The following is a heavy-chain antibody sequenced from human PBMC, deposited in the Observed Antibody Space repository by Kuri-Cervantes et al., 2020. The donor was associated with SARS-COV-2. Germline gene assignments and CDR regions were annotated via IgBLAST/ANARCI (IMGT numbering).Heavy chain of an antibody. J-gene: IGHJ4*02. CDR1: GDSISYYY. D-gene: IGHD4-11*01. Sequence: SETLSLTCSVPGDSISYYYWSWIRQPPGKGLEWIGYISYSGSTSYNPSLESRVTISIDTSKKQFSLKLKSVSAADTAVYYCARVDLDYSTHLYYFYYWGQGTLVTVSS. V-gene: IGHV4-59*01. CDR3: ARVDLDYSTHLYYFYY. CDR2: ISYSGST.